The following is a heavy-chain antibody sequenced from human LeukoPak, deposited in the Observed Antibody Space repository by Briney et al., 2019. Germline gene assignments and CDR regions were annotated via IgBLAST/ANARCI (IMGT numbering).Heavy chain of an antibody. CDR2: IISSGSTT. CDR3: ARLRGNYDLF. CDR1: GFTFSSYE. V-gene: IGHV3-48*03. J-gene: IGHJ4*02. Sequence: PGGSLRLSCAASGFTFSSYEMNWVRQAPGKGLEWVSCIISSGSTTYYADSVKGRFTISRDNAKNSLYLQMNSLRAEDTAVYYCARLRGNYDLFWGQGTLVTVSS. D-gene: IGHD3-9*01.